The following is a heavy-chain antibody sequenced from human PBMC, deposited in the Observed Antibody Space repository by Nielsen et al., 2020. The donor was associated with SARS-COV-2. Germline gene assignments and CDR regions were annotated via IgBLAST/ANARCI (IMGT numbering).Heavy chain of an antibody. Sequence: GESLKISCAASGFTFSSYAMHWVRQAPGKVLAWVAVISYDGSNKYYADSVKGRFTISRDNSKNTLYLQMNSLRAEDTAVYYCARELLWFGGYGMDVWGQGTTVTVSS. CDR3: ARELLWFGGYGMDV. CDR1: GFTFSSYA. D-gene: IGHD3-10*01. V-gene: IGHV3-30-3*01. CDR2: ISYDGSNK. J-gene: IGHJ6*02.